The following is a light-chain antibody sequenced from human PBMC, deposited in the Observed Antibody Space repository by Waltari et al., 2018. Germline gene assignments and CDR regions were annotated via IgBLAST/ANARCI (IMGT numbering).Light chain of an antibody. J-gene: IGLJ2*01. V-gene: IGLV1-40*01. Sequence: QSVLTQPPSVSGAPGQRVTISCPGTSSNIGAGNDVHWYQQFPGTAPKLLIYGNSNRPSGVPDRFSGSKSDTSASLTITGLQAEDEADYFCHSFDSSLSTGVVFGGGTKVTVL. CDR3: HSFDSSLSTGVV. CDR2: GNS. CDR1: SSNIGAGND.